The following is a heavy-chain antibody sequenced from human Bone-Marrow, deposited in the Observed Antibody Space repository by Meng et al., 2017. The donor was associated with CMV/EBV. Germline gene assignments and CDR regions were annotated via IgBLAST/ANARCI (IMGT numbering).Heavy chain of an antibody. D-gene: IGHD3-3*01. J-gene: IGHJ6*02. V-gene: IGHV3-21*01. Sequence: GESLKISCAASGFTFSSYSMNWVRQAPGKGLEWVSSISSSSNYIYYADSVKGRFTISRDNAKNSLYLQMNSLRAEDTAVYYCARDRWSGYYRGYYYYGMDVWGQGTTVTVSS. CDR3: ARDRWSGYYRGYYYYGMDV. CDR2: ISSSSNYI. CDR1: GFTFSSYS.